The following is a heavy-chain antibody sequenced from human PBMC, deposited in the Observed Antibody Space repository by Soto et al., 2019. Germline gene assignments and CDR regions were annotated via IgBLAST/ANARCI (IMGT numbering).Heavy chain of an antibody. V-gene: IGHV4-39*02. J-gene: IGHJ5*02. Sequence: ETLSLTCTVSGGSISSSSYYWGWIRQPPGKGLEWIGSIYHGGSTYYNPSLDSRVTLSIDMTNNHVSLILNSVTAADTAVYYCARVGPWVPYYYDSSPYTFENWFDPWGQGTLVTVSS. CDR1: GGSISSSSYY. CDR3: ARVGPWVPYYYDSSPYTFENWFDP. CDR2: IYHGGST. D-gene: IGHD3-22*01.